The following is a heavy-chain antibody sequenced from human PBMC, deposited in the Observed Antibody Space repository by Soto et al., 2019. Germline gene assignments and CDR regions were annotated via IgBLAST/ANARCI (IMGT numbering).Heavy chain of an antibody. CDR2: IYPGDSDT. J-gene: IGHJ6*02. V-gene: IGHV5-51*01. Sequence: GESLKISCKGSGYSFTSYWIGWVRQMPGKGLEWMGIIYPGDSDTRYSPSFQGQVTISADKSISTAYLQWSSLKASDTAMYYCARYNWNGDIYYYGMDVWGQGTTVTVSS. CDR1: GYSFTSYW. D-gene: IGHD1-20*01. CDR3: ARYNWNGDIYYYGMDV.